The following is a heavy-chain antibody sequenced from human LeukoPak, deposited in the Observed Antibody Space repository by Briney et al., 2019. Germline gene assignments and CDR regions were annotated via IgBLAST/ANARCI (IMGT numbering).Heavy chain of an antibody. CDR3: ARVWEGIGGYCSGGSCYSIDY. CDR2: ISSSSSYI. CDR1: GFTFSSYS. V-gene: IGHV3-21*01. Sequence: GGSLRLSCAASGFTFSSYSMNWVRQVPGQGLEWVSSISSSSSYIYYADSVKGRFTISRDNAKNSLYLQMNSLRAEDTAVYYCARVWEGIGGYCSGGSCYSIDYWGQGTLVTVSS. J-gene: IGHJ4*02. D-gene: IGHD2-15*01.